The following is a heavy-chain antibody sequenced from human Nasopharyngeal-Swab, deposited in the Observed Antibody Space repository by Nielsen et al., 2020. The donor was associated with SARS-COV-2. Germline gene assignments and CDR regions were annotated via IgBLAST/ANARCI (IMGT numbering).Heavy chain of an antibody. D-gene: IGHD4-17*01. CDR2: IYTSGST. V-gene: IGHV4-61*02. CDR3: ARTTLYGDYDKLDFDY. CDR1: GCSISSGSYY. J-gene: IGHJ4*02. Sequence: SQTLSLTCTVSGCSISSGSYYWSWLRQPAGKGLEWIGRIYTSGSTNYNPSLKSRVTISVDTSKNQFSLKLSSVTAADTAVYYCARTTLYGDYDKLDFDYWGQGTLVTVSS.